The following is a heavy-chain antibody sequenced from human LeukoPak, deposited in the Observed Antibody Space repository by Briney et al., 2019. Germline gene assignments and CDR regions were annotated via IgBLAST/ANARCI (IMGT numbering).Heavy chain of an antibody. J-gene: IGHJ4*02. CDR3: TRGAGWLIDY. CDR1: DDSISDYY. Sequence: SETLSLTCTVSDDSISDYYRGWIRQPPGKGLEWIGYFHNSGTSTYNPSLKSRVTTSADTSKNQFSLKLNSLTTADTAVYYCTRGAGWLIDYWGQGILVTVTS. CDR2: FHNSGTS. V-gene: IGHV4-59*01. D-gene: IGHD3-16*01.